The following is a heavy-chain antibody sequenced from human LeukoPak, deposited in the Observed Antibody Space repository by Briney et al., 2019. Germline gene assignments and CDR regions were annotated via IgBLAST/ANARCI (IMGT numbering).Heavy chain of an antibody. J-gene: IGHJ3*02. CDR2: IYYSGST. V-gene: IGHV4-59*01. CDR1: GGSISSYY. Sequence: PSETLSLTCTVSGGSISSYYWSWIRQPPGKGLEWMGYIYYSGSTNYNPSLKRRVTISVDKSTNKFSLQLSSMPAADTAVYYCATECQQLKVFDMGGQGTMVTVSS. CDR3: ATECQQLKVFDM. D-gene: IGHD6-13*01.